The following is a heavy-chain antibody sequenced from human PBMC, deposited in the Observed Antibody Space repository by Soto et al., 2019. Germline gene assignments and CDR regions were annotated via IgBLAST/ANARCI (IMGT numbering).Heavy chain of an antibody. CDR2: ITAFNGNT. J-gene: IGHJ4*02. CDR3: ARISQSDFWSGYYYFFDY. Sequence: QVHLVQSGAEVEKPGASVKVSCKASDYTFTDYGISWVRQAPGQGLQWMGWITAFNGNTKYAQQFQGRVTMTTDTSTSTAYMELRSLESDDTAVYYCARISQSDFWSGYYYFFDYWGQGTLVTVSS. CDR1: DYTFTDYG. V-gene: IGHV1-18*01. D-gene: IGHD3-3*01.